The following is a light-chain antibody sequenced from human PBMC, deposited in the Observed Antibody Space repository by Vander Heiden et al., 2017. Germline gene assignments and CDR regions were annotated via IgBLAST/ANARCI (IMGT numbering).Light chain of an antibody. Sequence: ELVLTQSPATLSLSPGERATLSCRASQSINNYLAWYQQKPGQAPRLLIYEASNRATGIPARFSGSGSGTDFTLTIRSLEPEDFAVYYCQQRSDWPLTFGGGTKVEI. CDR2: EAS. V-gene: IGKV3-11*01. J-gene: IGKJ4*01. CDR1: QSINNY. CDR3: QQRSDWPLT.